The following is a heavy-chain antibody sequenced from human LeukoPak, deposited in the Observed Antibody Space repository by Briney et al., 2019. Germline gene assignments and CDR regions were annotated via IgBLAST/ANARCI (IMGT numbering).Heavy chain of an antibody. CDR3: ARVGYCSSTSCYRAAFDI. D-gene: IGHD2-2*02. CDR2: INHSGST. V-gene: IGHV4-34*01. J-gene: IGHJ3*02. CDR1: GGSFSGYY. Sequence: PSETLSLTCAVYGGSFSGYYWSWIRQPPGKGLEWIGEINHSGSTNYNPSLKSRVTISVDTSKNQFSLKLSSVTAADTAVYYCARVGYCSSTSCYRAAFDIWGQGTMVTVSS.